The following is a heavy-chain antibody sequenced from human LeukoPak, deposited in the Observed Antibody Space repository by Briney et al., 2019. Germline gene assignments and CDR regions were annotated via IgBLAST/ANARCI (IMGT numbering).Heavy chain of an antibody. V-gene: IGHV3-21*01. CDR3: ARVGTMVRGVIKSPPIDY. J-gene: IGHJ4*02. CDR2: ISSSSSYI. D-gene: IGHD3-10*01. CDR1: GFTFSSYS. Sequence: PGGSLRLSCAASGFTFSSYSMNWVRQAPGKGLEWVSSISSSSSYIYYADSVKGRFTISRDNAKNSLYLQMNSLRAEDTAVYYCARVGTMVRGVIKSPPIDYWGQGTLATVSS.